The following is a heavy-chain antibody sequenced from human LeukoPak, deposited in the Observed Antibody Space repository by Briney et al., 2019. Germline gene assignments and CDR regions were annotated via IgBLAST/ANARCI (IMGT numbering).Heavy chain of an antibody. Sequence: PGGSLRLSCAASGSTLSSYAMSWVRQGPGKGLEWVSAISVGGNTYHADSVKGRFTISRDSSKNTLYLQMNSLRAGDAAVYYCAKAPVTTCSGAYCYPFDYWSQGTLVTVSS. J-gene: IGHJ4*02. D-gene: IGHD2-15*01. CDR2: ISVGGNT. V-gene: IGHV3-23*01. CDR3: AKAPVTTCSGAYCYPFDY. CDR1: GSTLSSYA.